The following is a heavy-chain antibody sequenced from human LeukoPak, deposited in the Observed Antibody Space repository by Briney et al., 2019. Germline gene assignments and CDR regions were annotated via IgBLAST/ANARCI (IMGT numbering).Heavy chain of an antibody. Sequence: ASVKVSCKASGYPFTGYYVHWVRQAPGHGLEWMGWINPRNGDTHSAQKFQGRVSMTGDTSITTAYMELSSLTSDDTAIYYCARDLAMTTVTPQVGWGQGTLVTVSS. CDR1: GYPFTGYY. D-gene: IGHD4-17*01. V-gene: IGHV1-2*02. J-gene: IGHJ4*02. CDR2: INPRNGDT. CDR3: ARDLAMTTVTPQVG.